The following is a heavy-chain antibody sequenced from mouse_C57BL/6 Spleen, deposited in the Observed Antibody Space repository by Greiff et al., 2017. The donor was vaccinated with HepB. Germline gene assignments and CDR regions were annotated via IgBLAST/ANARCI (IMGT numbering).Heavy chain of an antibody. CDR3: ARSESFYYGSSYGYFDV. J-gene: IGHJ1*03. D-gene: IGHD1-1*01. Sequence: QVQLQQSGAELVRPGTSVKVSCKASGYAFTNYLIEWVKQRPGQGLEWIGVINPGSGGTNYNEKFKGKATLTADKSSSTAYMQLSSLTSEDSAVYFCARSESFYYGSSYGYFDVWGTGTTVTVAS. V-gene: IGHV1-54*01. CDR1: GYAFTNYL. CDR2: INPGSGGT.